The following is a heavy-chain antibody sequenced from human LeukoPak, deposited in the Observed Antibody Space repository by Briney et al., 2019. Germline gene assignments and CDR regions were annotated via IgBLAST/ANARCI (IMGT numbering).Heavy chain of an antibody. V-gene: IGHV5-51*01. Sequence: GGSLEISWQGSGCIFTSYWMGWVRQMPGKGLEWMGIIYPGDSDTRYSPSFQGQVTISADKSISTAYLQWSSLKASDTAMYYCARRPGVAGHFDYWGQGTLVTVSS. CDR1: GCIFTSYW. CDR3: ARRPGVAGHFDY. J-gene: IGHJ4*02. CDR2: IYPGDSDT. D-gene: IGHD6-19*01.